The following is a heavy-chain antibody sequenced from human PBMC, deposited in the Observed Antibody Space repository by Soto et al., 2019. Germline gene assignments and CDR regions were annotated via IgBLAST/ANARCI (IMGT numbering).Heavy chain of an antibody. Sequence: QVQLVQSGAEVKKPGSSGKVSCKASGGTFSTHALSWVRQAPGQGLEWLGGIIPTLGTPNYVQKFQGRVTVTADEYKSTAYMELSRLTSEDTAVYYCARAAFRSGYYGYYYGMDVSGQVAAVNV. CDR2: IIPTLGTP. V-gene: IGHV1-69*01. J-gene: IGHJ6*02. CDR3: ARAAFRSGYYGYYYGMDV. CDR1: GGTFSTHA. D-gene: IGHD3-3*01.